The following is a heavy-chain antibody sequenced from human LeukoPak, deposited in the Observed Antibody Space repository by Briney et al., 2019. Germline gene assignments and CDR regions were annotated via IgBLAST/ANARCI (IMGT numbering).Heavy chain of an antibody. D-gene: IGHD2-2*01. CDR2: ISGSCGST. V-gene: IGHV3-23*01. CDR3: AKSTSPLYYYYGMDV. CDR1: GFTFSNYA. J-gene: IGHJ6*02. Sequence: GGSLRLSCAASGFTFSNYAMSWVRHAPGQGLELVSTISGSCGSTYYADSVKGRFTICRDNSKNTLYLQLNSLRAEDTAVYYCAKSTSPLYYYYGMDVWGQGTTVTVSS.